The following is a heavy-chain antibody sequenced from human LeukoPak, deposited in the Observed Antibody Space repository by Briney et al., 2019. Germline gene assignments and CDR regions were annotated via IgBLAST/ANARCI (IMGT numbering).Heavy chain of an antibody. D-gene: IGHD6-19*01. CDR1: GGSISSGSYY. Sequence: SETLSLTCTVSGGSISSGSYYWSWIRQPAGKGLEWIGRIYTSGSTNYNPSLKSRVTISVDKSKNQFSLKLSSVTAADTAVYHCARGPPYSSGWHWGHPFDYWGQGTLVTVSS. J-gene: IGHJ4*02. CDR2: IYTSGST. V-gene: IGHV4-61*02. CDR3: ARGPPYSSGWHWGHPFDY.